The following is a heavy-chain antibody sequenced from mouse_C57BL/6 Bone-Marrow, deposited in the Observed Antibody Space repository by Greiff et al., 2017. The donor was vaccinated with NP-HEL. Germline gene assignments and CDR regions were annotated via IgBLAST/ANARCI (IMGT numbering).Heavy chain of an antibody. CDR2: IFPGSGST. Sequence: QVQLKQSGAELMKPGASVKLSCKATGYTFTGYWIEWVKQRPGHGLEWIGEIFPGSGSTNYNEKFQGKATFTADTSSNTAYMQLSSLTTEDSAIYYCASRPGYAMDYWGQGTSVTVSS. CDR3: ASRPGYAMDY. V-gene: IGHV1-9*01. CDR1: GYTFTGYW. J-gene: IGHJ4*01.